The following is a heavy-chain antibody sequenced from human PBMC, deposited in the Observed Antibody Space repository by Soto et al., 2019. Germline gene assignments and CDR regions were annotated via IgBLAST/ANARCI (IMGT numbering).Heavy chain of an antibody. CDR1: GYTFTSYG. J-gene: IGHJ4*02. D-gene: IGHD4-17*01. Sequence: ASVNVSCKASGYTFTSYGISWVRQAPGQGLEWMGWISAYNGNTNYAQKLQGRVTMTTDTSTSTAYMELRSLRSDDTAVYYCARDRPGRYGDYVQYLFDYWGQGTLVTVSS. CDR2: ISAYNGNT. CDR3: ARDRPGRYGDYVQYLFDY. V-gene: IGHV1-18*01.